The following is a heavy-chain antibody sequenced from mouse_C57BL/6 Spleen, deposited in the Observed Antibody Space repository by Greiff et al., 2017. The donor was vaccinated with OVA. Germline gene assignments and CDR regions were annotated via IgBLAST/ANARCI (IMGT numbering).Heavy chain of an antibody. D-gene: IGHD1-1*01. CDR1: GFTITSYW. J-gene: IGHJ2*01. CDR2: IDPADGYT. Sequence: QVQLQQSGAELVRPGASVKLSCTASGFTITSYWMHWVKQRPEQGLEWIGKIDPADGYTNYTPKFKGKSTMTVDKSSSTAYLQLSSLTSEDSAVYYCARADYCYRFDYWGQGTTLTVSS. CDR3: ARADYCYRFDY. V-gene: IGHV1-69*01.